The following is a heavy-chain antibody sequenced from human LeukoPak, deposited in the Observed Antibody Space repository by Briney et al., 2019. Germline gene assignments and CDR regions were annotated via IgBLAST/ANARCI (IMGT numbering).Heavy chain of an antibody. D-gene: IGHD6-19*01. V-gene: IGHV3-23*01. CDR2: ITATGDTA. CDR1: GFTFTKCA. J-gene: IGHJ4*02. CDR3: AGDRNSDWYSPLDY. Sequence: GGSLRLSCVASGFTFTKCAMSWICQAPGKGLEWVAIITATGDTAYYADSVKGRFTISRDNSRNTVYMQMDSLRAEDTAIYYCAGDRNSDWYSPLDYWGQGSQVTVSP.